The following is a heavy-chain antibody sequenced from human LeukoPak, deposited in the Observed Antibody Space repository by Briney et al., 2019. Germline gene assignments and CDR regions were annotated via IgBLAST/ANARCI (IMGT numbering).Heavy chain of an antibody. J-gene: IGHJ4*02. CDR1: GFTFSSYA. CDR2: ISGSGGST. D-gene: IGHD3-9*01. CDR3: TTLLWLRSFDWTRRPYYFDY. Sequence: PGGSLRLSCAASGFTFSSYAMSWVRQAPGKGLEWVSAISGSGGSTYYADSVKGRFTISRDNSKNTLYLQMNSLRAEDTAVYYCTTLLWLRSFDWTRRPYYFDYWGQGALVTVSS. V-gene: IGHV3-23*01.